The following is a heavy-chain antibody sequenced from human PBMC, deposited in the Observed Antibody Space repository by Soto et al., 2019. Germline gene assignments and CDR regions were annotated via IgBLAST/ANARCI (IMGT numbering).Heavy chain of an antibody. V-gene: IGHV4-61*01. J-gene: IGHJ4*02. D-gene: IGHD4-17*01. Sequence: SETLSLTCTVSGGSVSSGNYYWSWIRQPPGKGLEWIGYIYYSGSTYYNSSLKSRVTISVDTSKNQFSLKLSSVTAADTAVYYCARVSTETTPYYFDYWGQGTLVTVSS. CDR2: IYYSGST. CDR3: ARVSTETTPYYFDY. CDR1: GGSVSSGNYY.